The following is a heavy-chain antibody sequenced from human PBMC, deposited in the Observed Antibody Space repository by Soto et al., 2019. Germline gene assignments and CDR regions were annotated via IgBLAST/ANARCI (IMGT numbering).Heavy chain of an antibody. V-gene: IGHV4-59*12. CDR2: IYYSGST. J-gene: IGHJ5*02. CDR1: GGSISSYY. Sequence: SETLSLTCTVPGGSISSYYWSWIRQPPGKGLEWIGYIYYSGSTNYNPSLKSRVTISVDTSKNQFSLKLSSVTAADTAVYYCARGPFIGVVTADPYNWSDPWGQGTPVTVSS. D-gene: IGHD2-21*02. CDR3: ARGPFIGVVTADPYNWSDP.